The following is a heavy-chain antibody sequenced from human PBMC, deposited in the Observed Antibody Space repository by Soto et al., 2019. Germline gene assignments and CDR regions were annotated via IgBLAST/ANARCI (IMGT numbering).Heavy chain of an antibody. V-gene: IGHV1-69*08. Sequence: QVQLVQSGAEVKKPGSSVKVSCKASGGTFSSYTISWVRQAPGQGLEWMGRIIPILGIANYAQKFQGRVTITADKSTSTAYMELSSLRSEDTAVYYCARDGVEMATITYWGQGTLVTVSS. CDR2: IIPILGIA. CDR3: ARDGVEMATITY. CDR1: GGTFSSYT. J-gene: IGHJ4*02. D-gene: IGHD5-12*01.